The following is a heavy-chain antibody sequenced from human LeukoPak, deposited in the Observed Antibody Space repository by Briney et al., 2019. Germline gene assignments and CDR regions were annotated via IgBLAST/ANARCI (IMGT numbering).Heavy chain of an antibody. CDR3: AKAVSIVGVNDYFDY. V-gene: IGHV3-23*01. Sequence: GGSLRLSCAASGFTFGSYSMSWVRQAPGKGLDWVSIISPSGDSSYYADSVKGRFTISRDNSKNSLYLKMNSLRVEDTAVYYCAKAVSIVGVNDYFDYWGQGTLVTASS. CDR2: ISPSGDSS. CDR1: GFTFGSYS. D-gene: IGHD1-26*01. J-gene: IGHJ4*02.